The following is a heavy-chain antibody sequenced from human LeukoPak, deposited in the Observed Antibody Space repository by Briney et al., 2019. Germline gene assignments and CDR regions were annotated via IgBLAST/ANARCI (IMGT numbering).Heavy chain of an antibody. V-gene: IGHV3-33*06. CDR2: IWYDGSHK. D-gene: IGHD6-6*01. Sequence: GGSLRLSCAASGFTFTTCGMHWVCQTPGKGLEWVAVIWYDGSHKYYADSVTGRFTISRDNSKNTLYLQMNSLRDEDTAVYYCAKDYSSSSGGFDYWGQGTLVTVS. J-gene: IGHJ4*02. CDR3: AKDYSSSSGGFDY. CDR1: GFTFTTCG.